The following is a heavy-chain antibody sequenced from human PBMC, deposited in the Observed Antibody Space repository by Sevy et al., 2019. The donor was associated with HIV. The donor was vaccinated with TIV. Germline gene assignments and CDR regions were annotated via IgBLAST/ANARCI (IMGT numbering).Heavy chain of an antibody. CDR3: ASLIEGDYTHLFDF. V-gene: IGHV3-30*03. J-gene: IGHJ4*02. D-gene: IGHD1-26*01. CDR1: GSPFSDYQ. CDR2: ISNDGSKT. Sequence: GGSLRPSCAVSGSPFSDYQTHWVRQAPGKGLEWLAVISNDGSKTYYADSVKGRFTFSRDNSKNTLYLHMNSLRAEDTALYYCASLIEGDYTHLFDFWGQGILVTVSS.